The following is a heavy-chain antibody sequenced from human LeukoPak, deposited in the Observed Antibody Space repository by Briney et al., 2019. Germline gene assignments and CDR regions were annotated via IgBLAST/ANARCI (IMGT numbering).Heavy chain of an antibody. CDR2: ISSSSSYI. CDR3: ARERGPYYDFWSGGYYYYYYMDV. V-gene: IGHV3-21*01. D-gene: IGHD3-3*01. CDR1: GFTFSSYS. J-gene: IGHJ6*03. Sequence: PGGSLRLSCAASGFTFSSYSMNWVRQAPGKGLEWVSSISSSSSYIYYADSVKGRFTISRDNAKNSLYLQMNSLRAEDTAVYYCARERGPYYDFWSGGYYYYYYMDVWGKGTTVTVSS.